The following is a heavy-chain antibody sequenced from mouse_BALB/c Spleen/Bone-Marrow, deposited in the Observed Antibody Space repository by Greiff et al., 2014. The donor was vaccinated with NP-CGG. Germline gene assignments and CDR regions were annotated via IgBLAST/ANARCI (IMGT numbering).Heavy chain of an antibody. D-gene: IGHD2-3*01. CDR2: IRNKANGYTT. V-gene: IGHV7-3*02. CDR3: ARDRGLLRFDY. J-gene: IGHJ2*01. CDR1: GFTFTDYY. Sequence: VKLVESGGGLVQPGGSLRLSCATSGFTFTDYYMSWVRQPPGKALEWLGFIRNKANGYTTEYSASVKGRFTISRDNSQSILYLQMNTLRAEDSATYYCARDRGLLRFDYWGQGTTLTVFS.